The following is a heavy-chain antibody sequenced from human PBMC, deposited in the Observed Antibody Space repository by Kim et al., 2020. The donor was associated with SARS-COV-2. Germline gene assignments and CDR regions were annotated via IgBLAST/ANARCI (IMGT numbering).Heavy chain of an antibody. J-gene: IGHJ4*02. D-gene: IGHD3-22*01. V-gene: IGHV3-74*01. Sequence: VKGRFTISRDNAKNTLYLLMNSLRAEDTAVYYCATARGYYDSSGYYVFDYWGQGILVTVSS. CDR3: ATARGYYDSSGYYVFDY.